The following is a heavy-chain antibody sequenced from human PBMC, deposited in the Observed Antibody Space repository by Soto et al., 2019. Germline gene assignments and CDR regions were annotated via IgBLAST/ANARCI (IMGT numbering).Heavy chain of an antibody. V-gene: IGHV3-48*01. CDR1: GFSLSTHS. Sequence: EVQVVESGGGLVQPGGSLRLSCAASGFSLSTHSFNWVRQAPGKGLEWISFISTSGVDIYYADSVKGRLTISRDTAKNSVYLQGDGRRVEDTAVYYCAREAVVGRGGFCVLDMWGQGTMVTVSS. D-gene: IGHD6-19*01. CDR2: ISTSGVDI. CDR3: AREAVVGRGGFCVLDM. J-gene: IGHJ3*02.